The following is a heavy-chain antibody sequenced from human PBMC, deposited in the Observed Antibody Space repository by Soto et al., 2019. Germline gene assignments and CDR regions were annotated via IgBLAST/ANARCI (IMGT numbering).Heavy chain of an antibody. V-gene: IGHV4-59*01. Sequence: PSETLSLTCTVSGGSISSYYWSWIRQPPGKGLEWIGYIYYSGSTNYNPSLKSRVTISVDTSKNQFSLKLSSVTAADTAVYYCARGVYYDFWSGYYTDYYYYYMDVWGKGTTVTVSS. J-gene: IGHJ6*03. D-gene: IGHD3-3*01. CDR2: IYYSGST. CDR3: ARGVYYDFWSGYYTDYYYYYMDV. CDR1: GGSISSYY.